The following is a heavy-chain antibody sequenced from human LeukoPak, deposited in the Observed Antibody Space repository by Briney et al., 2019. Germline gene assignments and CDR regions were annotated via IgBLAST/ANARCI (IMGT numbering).Heavy chain of an antibody. V-gene: IGHV1-46*01. CDR1: AYPFTTYY. CDR2: INPSDGST. J-gene: IGHJ4*02. Sequence: ASVKVSCKTSAYPFTTYYMHWVRQATGQGLEWMGVINPSDGSTSYAQKFRGRLTMTRDTSTSTLYMDLSSLIFEDTAVYFCTRDSSRGWFSVDHWGQGTLVTVSS. D-gene: IGHD6-19*01. CDR3: TRDSSRGWFSVDH.